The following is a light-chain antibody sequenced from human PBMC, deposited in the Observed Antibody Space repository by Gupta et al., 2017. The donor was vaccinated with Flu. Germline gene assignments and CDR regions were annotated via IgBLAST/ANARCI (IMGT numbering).Light chain of an antibody. J-gene: IGKJ4*01. CDR2: AAS. Sequence: GARVSITCRASQGIGSYLSWYQQKPGTAPKLLIYAASTLQSGVPARFSGSGSGTEFTLTVSSLQPEDFAVYYCQQLGSSLTFGGGTKVEI. CDR3: QQLGSSLT. CDR1: QGIGSY. V-gene: IGKV1-9*01.